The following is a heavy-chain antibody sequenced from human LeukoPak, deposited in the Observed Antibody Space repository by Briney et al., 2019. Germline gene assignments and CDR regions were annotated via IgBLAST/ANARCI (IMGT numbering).Heavy chain of an antibody. CDR1: GYTFTSYG. CDR2: ISAYNGNT. Sequence: GSVRLSCKASGYTFTSYGISWVRQAPGQGLEWMGWISAYNGNTNYAQKLQGRVTMTTDTSTSTAYMELRSLRSDDTAVYYCARVGRLAQTYDYWGQGTLVAVSS. CDR3: ARVGRLAQTYDY. J-gene: IGHJ4*02. V-gene: IGHV1-18*01.